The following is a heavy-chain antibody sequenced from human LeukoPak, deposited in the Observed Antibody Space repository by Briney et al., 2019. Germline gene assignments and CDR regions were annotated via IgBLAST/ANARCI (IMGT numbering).Heavy chain of an antibody. D-gene: IGHD2-8*01. CDR1: GFTFSNYA. CDR3: ARDGGARSFTNGLNWFDP. CDR2: IFSSGNT. V-gene: IGHV4-59*01. Sequence: GSLRLSCVVSGFTFSNYAMSWIRQPPGKGLEWIGYIFSSGNTNSNPSLRGRLTLSLDASKNQFSLKLKSVTAADTAVYYCARDGGARSFTNGLNWFDPWGQGILVTVSS. J-gene: IGHJ5*02.